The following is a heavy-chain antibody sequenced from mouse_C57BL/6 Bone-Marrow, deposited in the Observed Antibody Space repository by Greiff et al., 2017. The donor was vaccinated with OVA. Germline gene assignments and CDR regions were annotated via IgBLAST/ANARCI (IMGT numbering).Heavy chain of an antibody. Sequence: QVQLQQPGAELVRPGTSVKLSCKASGYTFTSYWMHWVKQRPGQGLEWIGVIDPSDSYTNYNQKFKGKATLTVDTSSSTAYMQLSSLTSEDSAVYYCARSGGLLWYFAYWGQGTLVTVSA. D-gene: IGHD2-1*01. CDR1: GYTFTSYW. CDR3: ARSGGLLWYFAY. CDR2: IDPSDSYT. J-gene: IGHJ3*01. V-gene: IGHV1-59*01.